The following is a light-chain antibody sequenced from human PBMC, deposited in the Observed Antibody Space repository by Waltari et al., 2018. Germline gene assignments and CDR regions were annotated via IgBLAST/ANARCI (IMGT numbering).Light chain of an antibody. V-gene: IGLV1-40*01. J-gene: IGLJ2*01. Sequence: QSVLTQPPSVSGAPGQRVTISCTGSSYNIGAGYDVFWYQHLPGTAPKLLIFGNSIRPSGVPDRFSGSKSGTSASLAIIGLQAEDEADYYCQSYDSSLSVVFGGGTKVTVL. CDR1: SYNIGAGYD. CDR2: GNS. CDR3: QSYDSSLSVV.